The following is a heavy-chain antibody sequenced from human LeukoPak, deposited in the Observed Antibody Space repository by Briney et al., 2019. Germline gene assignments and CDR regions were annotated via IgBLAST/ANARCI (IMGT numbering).Heavy chain of an antibody. CDR3: ARTGYSSGWYGGFDI. Sequence: GESLKISCEGSGXSFTNYWIGWVRQMPGKGLKWMGIIYPGDSDTRYSPSFQGQVTISADKSISTAYLQWSTLKASDTAMYYCARTGYSSGWYGGFDIWGQGTLVTVSS. D-gene: IGHD6-19*01. CDR2: IYPGDSDT. CDR1: GXSFTNYW. J-gene: IGHJ3*02. V-gene: IGHV5-51*01.